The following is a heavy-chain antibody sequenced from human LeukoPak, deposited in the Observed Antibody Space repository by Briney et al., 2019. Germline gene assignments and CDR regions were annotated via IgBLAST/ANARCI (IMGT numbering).Heavy chain of an antibody. CDR1: GGSISSYY. Sequence: SETLSLTCTVSGGSISSYYWSWIRQPPGKGLEWIGSIYYSGSTYYNPSLKSRVTISVDTSKNQFSLKLSSVTAADTAVYYCARVKAAAGTGGWFDPWGQGTLVTVSS. CDR2: IYYSGST. V-gene: IGHV4-59*05. J-gene: IGHJ5*02. CDR3: ARVKAAAGTGGWFDP. D-gene: IGHD6-13*01.